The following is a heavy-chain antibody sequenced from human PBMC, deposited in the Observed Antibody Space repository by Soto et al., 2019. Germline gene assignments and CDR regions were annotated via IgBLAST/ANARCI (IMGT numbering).Heavy chain of an antibody. D-gene: IGHD4-17*01. V-gene: IGHV3-21*01. J-gene: IGHJ1*01. Sequence: EVQLVESGGGLVKPGGSLRLSCAASGFTFSSYNMNWVRQAPGKGLEWVSSITTSSSYIYYVDSVKGRFTISRDNARNSLYLQMNSLRAKDTAVYYCARDRGDHSEYFQPWGQGTLVTVSS. CDR1: GFTFSSYN. CDR3: ARDRGDHSEYFQP. CDR2: ITTSSSYI.